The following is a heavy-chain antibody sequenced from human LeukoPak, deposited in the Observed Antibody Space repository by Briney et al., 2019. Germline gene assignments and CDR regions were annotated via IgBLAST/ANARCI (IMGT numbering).Heavy chain of an antibody. Sequence: GASVKVSCKASGYTFTSYGISWVRQAPGQGLEWMGWISAYNGNTNYAQKLQGRVTMTTDTSTSTAYMELRSLRPDDTAVYYCARDVLYYYDSSGDRWFDPWGQGTLVTVSS. CDR3: ARDVLYYYDSSGDRWFDP. J-gene: IGHJ5*02. D-gene: IGHD3-22*01. CDR1: GYTFTSYG. V-gene: IGHV1-18*01. CDR2: ISAYNGNT.